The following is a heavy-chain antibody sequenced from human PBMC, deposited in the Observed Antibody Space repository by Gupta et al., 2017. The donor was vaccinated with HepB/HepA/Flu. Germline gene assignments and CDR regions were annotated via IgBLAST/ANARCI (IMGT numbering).Heavy chain of an antibody. V-gene: IGHV3-30*18. CDR3: AKSLKFCTSVSCYSPLEH. CDR1: GFPFNGYA. J-gene: IGHJ4*02. CDR2: ISYDGNNI. Sequence: QLEESGGGVVQPGRSLRLSCAASGFPFNGYAMHWVRQAPGKGLEWVAVISYDGNNIYYAESVKGRFTISRDNSKNTLDLQMNSLRPEDTAIYYCAKSLKFCTSVSCYSPLEHWGQGALVTVSS. D-gene: IGHD2-15*01.